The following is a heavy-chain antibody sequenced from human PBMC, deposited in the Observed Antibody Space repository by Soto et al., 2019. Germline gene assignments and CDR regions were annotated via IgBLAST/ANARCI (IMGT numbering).Heavy chain of an antibody. CDR3: ARGPPLGY. Sequence: SETLSLTCAVSGGSISSGGYSWSWIRQPPGKGLECIGYIYHNGSTYYNPSLKSRVTISVDRSKNQFSLKLSSVTAADTAVYYCARGPPLGYWGQGTLVTVSS. CDR2: IYHNGST. CDR1: GGSISSGGYS. V-gene: IGHV4-30-2*01. J-gene: IGHJ4*02.